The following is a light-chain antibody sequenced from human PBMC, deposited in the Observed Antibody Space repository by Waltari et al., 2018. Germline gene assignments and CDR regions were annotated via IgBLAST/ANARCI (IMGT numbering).Light chain of an antibody. CDR2: GAS. Sequence: IVLTQSPGTLSLSPGERATLSCRASQSVGRSLAWYQQQPGQAPRLLIYGASNRATCIPDRFSGSGFATDSNLTISRLERDDFAVYCCQKYESVPATFGQGTKVEIK. CDR1: QSVGRS. J-gene: IGKJ1*01. V-gene: IGKV3-20*01. CDR3: QKYESVPAT.